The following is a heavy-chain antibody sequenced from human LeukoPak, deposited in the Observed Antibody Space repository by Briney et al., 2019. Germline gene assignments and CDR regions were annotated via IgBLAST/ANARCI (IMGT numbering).Heavy chain of an antibody. Sequence: GASVKVSCKASGYTFTSYVINWVRQATGQGLEWMGWMNPNSGNTGYAQKFQGRVTMTRNTSISTAYMELSSLRSEDTAVYYCARGAYSGYDCNYWGQGTLVTVSS. D-gene: IGHD5-12*01. CDR1: GYTFTSYV. CDR2: MNPNSGNT. V-gene: IGHV1-8*01. CDR3: ARGAYSGYDCNY. J-gene: IGHJ4*02.